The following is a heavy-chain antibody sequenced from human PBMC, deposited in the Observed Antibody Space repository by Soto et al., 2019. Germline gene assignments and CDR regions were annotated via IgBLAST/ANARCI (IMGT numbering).Heavy chain of an antibody. CDR3: ARPFSLEYLDF. J-gene: IGHJ4*01. CDR1: GASISGGNW. V-gene: IGHV4-4*02. Sequence: SDTLSLTCAVSGASISGGNWWTWVRQPPGKWLEWIGELFHSGSTNYSPSLESRVTISVDKSKNQFSLNLTSVTAADTAVYYCARPFSLEYLDFWGRGALVTVSS. CDR2: LFHSGST.